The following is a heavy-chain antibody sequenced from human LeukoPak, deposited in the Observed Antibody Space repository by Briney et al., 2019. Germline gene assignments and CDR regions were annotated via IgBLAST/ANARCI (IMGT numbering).Heavy chain of an antibody. CDR3: ATADQLLGYCTNGVCYRDAFDI. CDR1: GYTLTELS. V-gene: IGHV1-24*01. CDR2: FDPEDGET. J-gene: IGHJ3*02. D-gene: IGHD2-8*01. Sequence: ASVKVSCKVSGYTLTELSMHWVRQAPGKGLEWMGGFDPEDGETIYAQKFQGRVTMTEDTSTDTAYMELSRLRSEDTAVYYCATADQLLGYCTNGVCYRDAFDIWGQGTMVTVSS.